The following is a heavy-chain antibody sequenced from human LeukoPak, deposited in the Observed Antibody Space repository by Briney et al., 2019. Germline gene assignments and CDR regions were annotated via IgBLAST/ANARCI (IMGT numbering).Heavy chain of an antibody. J-gene: IGHJ4*02. CDR3: ARGGTFPIFDY. D-gene: IGHD2-15*01. CDR2: IYSGGST. CDR1: GFTVSSNY. Sequence: GGSLRLSCAASGFTVSSNYMSWVRQAPGKGLEWVSVIYSGGSTYYADSVKGRFTISRDNSKNTLYFQMNSLRAEDTAVYYCARGGTFPIFDYWGQGTLVTVSS. V-gene: IGHV3-53*01.